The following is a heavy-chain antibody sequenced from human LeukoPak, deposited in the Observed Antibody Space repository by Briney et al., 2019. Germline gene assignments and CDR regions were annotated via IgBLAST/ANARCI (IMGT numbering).Heavy chain of an antibody. CDR3: AKDQYGDYVWEGDMDV. D-gene: IGHD4-17*01. J-gene: IGHJ6*03. Sequence: GGSLRLSCAASGLTFSSYAMSWVRQAPGKGLEWVSTISASGGSTYYADSVKGQVIISRDKSKNTLYLQMNSLRAEDTAVYYCAKDQYGDYVWEGDMDVWGKGTTVTISS. CDR2: ISASGGST. V-gene: IGHV3-23*01. CDR1: GLTFSSYA.